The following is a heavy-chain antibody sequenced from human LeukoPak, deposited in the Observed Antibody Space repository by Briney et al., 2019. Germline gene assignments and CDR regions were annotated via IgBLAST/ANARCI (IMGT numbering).Heavy chain of an antibody. V-gene: IGHV1-46*01. CDR1: GYTFTSYY. Sequence: ASVKVSCKASGYTFTSYYMHWVRQAPGQGLEWMGIINLSGGSTSYAQKFQGRVTMTRDTSTSTVYMELSSLRSEDTAVYYCARDNQGGAYYDFWSGEDYWGQGTLVTVSS. CDR3: ARDNQGGAYYDFWSGEDY. J-gene: IGHJ4*02. CDR2: INLSGGST. D-gene: IGHD3-3*01.